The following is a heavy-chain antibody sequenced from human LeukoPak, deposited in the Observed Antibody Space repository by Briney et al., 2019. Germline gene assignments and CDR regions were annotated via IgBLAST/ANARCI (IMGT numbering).Heavy chain of an antibody. V-gene: IGHV3-7*01. J-gene: IGHJ4*02. Sequence: GGSLRLPCAASGFSFSAYWMTWVRQAPGTGLEWVANINPAGTETYYVDPVKGRFTISRDNAKNLLYLQMNSLRAEDTAVYYCARFGYVAAVDLWGQGTLVTVSS. CDR1: GFSFSAYW. CDR2: INPAGTET. D-gene: IGHD2-15*01. CDR3: ARFGYVAAVDL.